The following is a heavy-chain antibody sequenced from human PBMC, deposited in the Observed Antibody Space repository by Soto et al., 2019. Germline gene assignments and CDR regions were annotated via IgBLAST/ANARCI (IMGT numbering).Heavy chain of an antibody. CDR3: ARVYESSGYYIWFDP. CDR1: GGSIRSVDDY. CDR2: IYYSGST. D-gene: IGHD3-22*01. V-gene: IGHV4-30-4*01. J-gene: IGHJ5*02. Sequence: PSETQSLTCSVSGGSIRSVDDYWSWIRQPPGKGLEWIGYIYYSGSTYYNPSLKSRVTISVDTSKNQFSLKLSSVTAADTAVYYCARVYESSGYYIWFDPWGQGTLVTVS.